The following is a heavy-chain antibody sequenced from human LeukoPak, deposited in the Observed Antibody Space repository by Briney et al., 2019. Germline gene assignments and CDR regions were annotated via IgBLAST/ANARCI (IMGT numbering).Heavy chain of an antibody. J-gene: IGHJ4*02. CDR2: ISSGSSFI. CDR3: ARVLRGDTAMVDY. V-gene: IGHV3-21*01. CDR1: GFTFSSYG. D-gene: IGHD5-18*01. Sequence: SGGSLRLSCAASGFTFSSYGMNWVRQAPGKGLEWVSSISSGSSFIYYADSVRGRFTISRDNAKNSLFLQMNSLRAEDTAVYYCARVLRGDTAMVDYWGQGTLVTVSS.